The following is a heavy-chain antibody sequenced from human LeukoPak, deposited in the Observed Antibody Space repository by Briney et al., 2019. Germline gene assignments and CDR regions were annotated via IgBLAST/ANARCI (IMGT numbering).Heavy chain of an antibody. CDR2: INPSGGST. V-gene: IGHV1-46*01. CDR1: GYTFTSYY. J-gene: IGHJ1*01. CDR3: ARGVFGELEKLMFQH. D-gene: IGHD3-10*02. Sequence: ASVNVSCKASGYTFTSYYIHWVRQAPGQGLEWMGTINPSGGSTSYPQKFQDRVTMTRDTSTSTVYMELGSLKSDDTAIYYCARGVFGELEKLMFQHWGQGTLVTVSS.